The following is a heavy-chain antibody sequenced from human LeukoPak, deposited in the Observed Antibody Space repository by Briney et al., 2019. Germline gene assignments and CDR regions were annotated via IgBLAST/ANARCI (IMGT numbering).Heavy chain of an antibody. Sequence: GGSLRLSCAASGFTFSKFWMSWVRQAPGKGLEWVANIQQDGSEKYYVDSVKGRFTISRDNAKNSLYLQMNSLRAEDTAVYYCARDLSSGYYQAFFEDYWGQGTLVTVSS. CDR1: GFTFSKFW. CDR3: ARDLSSGYYQAFFEDY. J-gene: IGHJ4*02. V-gene: IGHV3-7*01. CDR2: IQQDGSEK. D-gene: IGHD3-22*01.